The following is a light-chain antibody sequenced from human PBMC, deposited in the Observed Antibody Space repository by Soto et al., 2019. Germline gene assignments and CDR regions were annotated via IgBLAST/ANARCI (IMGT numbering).Light chain of an antibody. CDR1: HTTSSSY. CDR3: QQYGSSPLT. CDR2: GIS. Sequence: EIVLTQSPGTLSLSPGERATLSCRASHTTSSSYLAWYQQKPGQAPRLLMYGISRRATGIPDRFSGSGSGTDFTLTITRLEPEDFAVYYCQQYGSSPLTFGGGTKVDIK. V-gene: IGKV3-20*01. J-gene: IGKJ4*01.